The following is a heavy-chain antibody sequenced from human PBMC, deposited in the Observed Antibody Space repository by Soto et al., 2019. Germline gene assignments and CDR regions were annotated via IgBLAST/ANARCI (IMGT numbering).Heavy chain of an antibody. V-gene: IGHV3-33*01. D-gene: IGHD1-26*01. Sequence: GESLRTYCAASGCTLSRYGMHWVRQAPGKGLEWVAVIWYDGSNKYYADSVKGRFTISRDNSKNTLYLQMNSLRAEDTAVYYCARDSPDRERFRLPTFDPWGQGTLVTVSS. CDR3: ARDSPDRERFRLPTFDP. J-gene: IGHJ5*02. CDR2: IWYDGSNK. CDR1: GCTLSRYG.